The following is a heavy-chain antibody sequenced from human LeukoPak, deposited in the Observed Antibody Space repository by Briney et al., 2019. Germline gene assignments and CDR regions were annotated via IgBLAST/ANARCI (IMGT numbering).Heavy chain of an antibody. J-gene: IGHJ4*02. CDR1: GFFSGSW. CDR2: INQDGSRK. D-gene: IGHD5-12*01. Sequence: GGSLRLSCTASGFFSGSWMSWVRRAPGKGLEWVASINQDGSRKYYVDSVKGRFTISRDNASNSLSLQMNSLRAEDTAVYYCARQYSGYDPFDYWGQGTLVTVSS. V-gene: IGHV3-7*01. CDR3: ARQYSGYDPFDY.